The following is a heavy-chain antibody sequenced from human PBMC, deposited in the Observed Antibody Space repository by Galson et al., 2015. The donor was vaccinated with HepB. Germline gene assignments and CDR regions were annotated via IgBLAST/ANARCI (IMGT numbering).Heavy chain of an antibody. D-gene: IGHD1-26*01. Sequence: SLRLSCAGSGFTFSSYAMGWVRQAPGKGLEWVSAISGNGGSVDYADSVKGRFTISRDNFKNALYLQMNSLRAEDTALYYCAKTTHFDSWGQGTLVTVSS. V-gene: IGHV3-23*01. CDR1: GFTFSSYA. CDR3: AKTTHFDS. CDR2: ISGNGGSV. J-gene: IGHJ4*02.